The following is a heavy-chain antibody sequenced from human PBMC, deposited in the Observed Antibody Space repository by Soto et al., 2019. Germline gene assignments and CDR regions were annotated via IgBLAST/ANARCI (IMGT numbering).Heavy chain of an antibody. J-gene: IGHJ4*02. CDR1: GCTFSSYA. Sequence: SVKVSCKASGCTFSSYAISWVRQAPGQGLEWMGGIIPIFGTANYAQKFQGRVTITADKSTSTAYMELSSLRYEDTAVYYCAGYCSSTSCRNWGQGTLVTVSS. D-gene: IGHD2-2*01. CDR2: IIPIFGTA. CDR3: AGYCSSTSCRN. V-gene: IGHV1-69*06.